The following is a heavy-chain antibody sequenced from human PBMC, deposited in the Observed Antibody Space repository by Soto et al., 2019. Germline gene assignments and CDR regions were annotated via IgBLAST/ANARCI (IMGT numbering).Heavy chain of an antibody. Sequence: ASVKVSCTASGYTFTSYGIIWVRQAPGQGLEWMGWISAYNGNTNYAQKLQGRVTMTTDTSTSTAYMELRSLRSDDTAVYYCARSSRYDFWSGYLYWYFDLWGRGTLVTVSS. CDR3: ARSSRYDFWSGYLYWYFDL. V-gene: IGHV1-18*01. J-gene: IGHJ2*01. D-gene: IGHD3-3*01. CDR2: ISAYNGNT. CDR1: GYTFTSYG.